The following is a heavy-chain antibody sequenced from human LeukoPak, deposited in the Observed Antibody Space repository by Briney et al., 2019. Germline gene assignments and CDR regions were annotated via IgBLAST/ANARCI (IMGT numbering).Heavy chain of an antibody. J-gene: IGHJ4*02. CDR3: ASSGSYRFDY. V-gene: IGHV3-48*02. CDR1: GFTFSSYS. CDR2: ITASGTAM. Sequence: GALLLSCAASGFTFSSYSMNWVRQAPGKGLEWVSHITASGTAMFYADSVKGRFTISRDNAKNSLYSQMNSLRDEDTAVYYCASSGSYRFDYWGQGTLVTVSS. D-gene: IGHD1-26*01.